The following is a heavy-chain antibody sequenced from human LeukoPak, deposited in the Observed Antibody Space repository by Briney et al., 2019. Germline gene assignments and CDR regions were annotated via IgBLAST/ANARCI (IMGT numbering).Heavy chain of an antibody. CDR1: GGSVSSSSYH. V-gene: IGHV4-39*02. CDR3: ARERGLGVVAPWIDY. Sequence: PSETLSLTWTVSGGSVSSSSYHWGWIRQPPGKSLEWIGTISYSGTTHYNPSLKSRVTISVDTSKNQFSLRMNSVTAADTSVYYCARERGLGVVAPWIDYWGQGTLVTVSS. J-gene: IGHJ4*02. CDR2: ISYSGTT. D-gene: IGHD2-15*01.